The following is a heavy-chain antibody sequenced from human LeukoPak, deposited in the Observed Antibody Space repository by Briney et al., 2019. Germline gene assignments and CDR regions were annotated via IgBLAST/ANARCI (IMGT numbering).Heavy chain of an antibody. V-gene: IGHV3-23*01. CDR1: GFTFNNYA. Sequence: GGSLRLSCAASGFTFNNYAMTWVRRAPGKGLEWVSAISGSGVGPYYADSVKGRFTISRDNSKNTLYLQMNSLRAEDTAVYYCARGRFQHYYFLDVWDTGTTVIVSS. CDR3: ARGRFQHYYFLDV. J-gene: IGHJ6*03. D-gene: IGHD3-3*01. CDR2: ISGSGVGP.